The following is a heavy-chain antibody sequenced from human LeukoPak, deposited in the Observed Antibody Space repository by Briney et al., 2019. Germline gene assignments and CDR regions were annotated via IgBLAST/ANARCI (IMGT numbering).Heavy chain of an antibody. CDR1: GGSFSNYH. V-gene: IGHV4-34*01. CDR2: INYSGAT. D-gene: IGHD6-19*01. CDR3: ARTIAVAGKGWFDP. J-gene: IGHJ5*02. Sequence: EASETLSLTCAVYGGSFSNYHWSWIRQPPGKGLEWIGEINYSGATTYNPSLKSRVTISLDTSKRQFSLRLNSVTAADTAVYYCARTIAVAGKGWFDPWGQGTLVTVSP.